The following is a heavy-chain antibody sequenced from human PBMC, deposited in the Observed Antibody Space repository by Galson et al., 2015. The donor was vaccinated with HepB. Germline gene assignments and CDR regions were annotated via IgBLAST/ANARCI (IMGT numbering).Heavy chain of an antibody. D-gene: IGHD3-22*01. V-gene: IGHV3-7*03. CDR2: IKQDGSEK. CDR3: ASALNYYDSRPTGWFDP. J-gene: IGHJ5*02. Sequence: SLRLSCAASGFTFSSYWMSWVRQAPGKGLECVANIKQDGSEKYYVDSVKGRFTISRDNAKNSLYLQMNSLRAEDTAVYYCASALNYYDSRPTGWFDPWGQGTLVTVSS. CDR1: GFTFSSYW.